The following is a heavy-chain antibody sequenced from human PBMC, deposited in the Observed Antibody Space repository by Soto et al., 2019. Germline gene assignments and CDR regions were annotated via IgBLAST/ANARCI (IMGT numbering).Heavy chain of an antibody. Sequence: SQTLSLTCAISGDSFSSNSAAWNWIRQSPSRGLEWLGRTYYRSKWYNDYAVSVKSRITINPDTSKNQFSLQLNSVTPEDTAVYYCARCPYDYVWGSYRPFDYWGQGTLVTVSS. J-gene: IGHJ4*02. CDR2: TYYRSKWYN. CDR3: ARCPYDYVWGSYRPFDY. V-gene: IGHV6-1*01. D-gene: IGHD3-16*02. CDR1: GDSFSSNSAA.